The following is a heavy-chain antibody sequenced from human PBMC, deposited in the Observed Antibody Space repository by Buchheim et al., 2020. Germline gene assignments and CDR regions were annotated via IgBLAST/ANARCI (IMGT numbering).Heavy chain of an antibody. CDR3: ARTWFGSSGPELYYYYGMDV. D-gene: IGHD3-22*01. CDR2: IYYSGST. J-gene: IGHJ6*02. CDR1: GGSISSYY. V-gene: IGHV4-59*08. Sequence: QVQLQESGPGLVKPSETLSLTCTVSGGSISSYYWSWIRQPPGKGLEWIGYIYYSGSTNYNPSLKSRVTISVDTSKNKFSLKLSSVTAADTAVYYCARTWFGSSGPELYYYYGMDVWGQGTT.